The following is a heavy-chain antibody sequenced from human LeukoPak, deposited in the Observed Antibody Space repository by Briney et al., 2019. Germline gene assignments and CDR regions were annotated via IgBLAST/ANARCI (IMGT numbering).Heavy chain of an antibody. Sequence: ASVKVSCKASGYTFTSYYMHWVRQAPGQGLEWMGIINPSGGSTSYAQKFQGRVTMTRDMSTSTVYMELSSLRSEDTAVYYCARTDSSSFGLYYYYYYMDVWGKGTTVTVSS. V-gene: IGHV1-46*01. CDR3: ARTDSSSFGLYYYYYYMDV. CDR2: INPSGGST. J-gene: IGHJ6*03. D-gene: IGHD6-13*01. CDR1: GYTFTSYY.